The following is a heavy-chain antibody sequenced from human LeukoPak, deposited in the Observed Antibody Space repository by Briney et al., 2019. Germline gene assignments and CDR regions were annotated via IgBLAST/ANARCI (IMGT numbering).Heavy chain of an antibody. J-gene: IGHJ4*02. CDR2: IYYSVGT. D-gene: IGHD3-9*01. V-gene: IGHV4-59*08. Sequence: SETLSLTCTVSGGSLSSYYWSWIRQPPGKGLEWIGYIYYSVGTNYNPSLTSRVTISVDTSENQFSLRLTSVTAADTAVYYCARLRDDILPGYHFDYWGQGTLVTVSS. CDR1: GGSLSSYY. CDR3: ARLRDDILPGYHFDY.